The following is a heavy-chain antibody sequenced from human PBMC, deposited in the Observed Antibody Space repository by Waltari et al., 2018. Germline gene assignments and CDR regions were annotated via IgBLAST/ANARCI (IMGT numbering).Heavy chain of an antibody. Sequence: QVQLQESGPGLVKPSETLSLTCAVSGYAIRRGSCWGWIRQPPGKGLEWSGEIYHSGSTNYNPSLKSRVTISVDKSKNQFSLKLSSVTAADTAVYYCARGLSGSFDYWGQGTLVTVSS. D-gene: IGHD1-26*01. J-gene: IGHJ4*02. CDR2: IYHSGST. V-gene: IGHV4-38-2*01. CDR3: ARGLSGSFDY. CDR1: GYAIRRGSC.